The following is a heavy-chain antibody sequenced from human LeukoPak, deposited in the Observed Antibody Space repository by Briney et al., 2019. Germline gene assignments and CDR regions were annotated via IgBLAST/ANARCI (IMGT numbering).Heavy chain of an antibody. V-gene: IGHV3-30*02. Sequence: GGSLRLSCAASGLTFSSYGMHWVRQAPGKGLEWVAFIRYDGSNKYYADSVKGRFTISRDNSKNTLYLQMNSLRAEDTAVYYCAKDSSYQLLYLNWFDPWGQGTLVTVSS. CDR1: GLTFSSYG. D-gene: IGHD2-2*02. CDR2: IRYDGSNK. CDR3: AKDSSYQLLYLNWFDP. J-gene: IGHJ5*02.